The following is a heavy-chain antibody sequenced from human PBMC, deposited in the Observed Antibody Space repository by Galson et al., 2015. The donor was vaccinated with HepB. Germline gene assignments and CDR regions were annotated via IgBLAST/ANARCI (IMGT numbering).Heavy chain of an antibody. CDR3: ARGYAPDY. V-gene: IGHV3-7*01. Sequence: SLRLSCAASGFTFSSYWMTWVRQTPGKGLECVANIKQDGSEKSYVDSVKGRFTISRDNAKNSLYLQMNSLRVEDTVLYYCARGYAPDYLGQGTPVNVPS. D-gene: IGHD1-1*01. J-gene: IGHJ4*02. CDR2: IKQDGSEK. CDR1: GFTFSSYW.